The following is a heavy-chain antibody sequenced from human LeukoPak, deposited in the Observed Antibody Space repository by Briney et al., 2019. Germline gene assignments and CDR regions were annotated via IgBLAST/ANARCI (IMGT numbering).Heavy chain of an antibody. CDR2: IKSKTDGGTA. D-gene: IGHD5-18*01. V-gene: IGHV3-15*01. Sequence: GGSLRLSCAASGFTFSNAWVSWVRQAPGKGLEWVGHIKSKTDGGTADYTTPVKGRFSISRDESKNMVLLEMNSLKTEDTAVYYCTTGTWIQLWLADYWGQGTLVTVSS. CDR3: TTGTWIQLWLADY. J-gene: IGHJ4*02. CDR1: GFTFSNAW.